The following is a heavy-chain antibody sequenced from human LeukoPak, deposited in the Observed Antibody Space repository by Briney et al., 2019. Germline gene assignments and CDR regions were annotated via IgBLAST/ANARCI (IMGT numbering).Heavy chain of an antibody. CDR2: IKSKTDGGTT. CDR1: GYTFSDHW. Sequence: GALRLSCAASGYTFSDHWMSWVRQAPGKGLEWVGRIKSKTDGGTTDYAAPVKGRFTISRDDSKNTLYLQMNSLKTEDTAVYYCTTDSTYYYGSGSYPHWFDPWGQGTLVTVSS. CDR3: TTDSTYYYGSGSYPHWFDP. D-gene: IGHD3-10*01. V-gene: IGHV3-15*01. J-gene: IGHJ5*02.